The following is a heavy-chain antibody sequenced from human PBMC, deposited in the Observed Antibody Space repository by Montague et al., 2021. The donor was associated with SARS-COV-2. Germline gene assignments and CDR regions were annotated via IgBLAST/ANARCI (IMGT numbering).Heavy chain of an antibody. CDR2: IYHRGSN. Sequence: SETLSLTCAVSGSSISSSNWWSWVRHPPGKVLEFIGEIYHRGSNNYNPLLNRRVIISVDNSKNQFSLQLSSVTAADTAVYYCARVHPLWFGELLLDYYYYYGMDVWGQGTTVTVSS. D-gene: IGHD3-10*01. CDR1: GSSISSSNW. J-gene: IGHJ6*02. V-gene: IGHV4-4*02. CDR3: ARVHPLWFGELLLDYYYYYGMDV.